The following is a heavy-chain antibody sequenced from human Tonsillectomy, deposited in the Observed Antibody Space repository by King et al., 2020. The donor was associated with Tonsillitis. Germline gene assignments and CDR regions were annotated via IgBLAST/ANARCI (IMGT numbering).Heavy chain of an antibody. CDR1: GGSFSGFH. D-gene: IGHD4-17*01. J-gene: IGHJ4*02. Sequence: VQLQQWGAGLLKPSETLSLTCAVYGGSFSGFHWNWLRQPPGKGLEWIGEINHSGSTNYNPSLKSRVTFSVHTSKNQFSLKLSSVTAADTAAYYCARGRGDYATWLSYFDCWGQGTLVTVSS. V-gene: IGHV4-34*01. CDR3: ARGRGDYATWLSYFDC. CDR2: INHSGST.